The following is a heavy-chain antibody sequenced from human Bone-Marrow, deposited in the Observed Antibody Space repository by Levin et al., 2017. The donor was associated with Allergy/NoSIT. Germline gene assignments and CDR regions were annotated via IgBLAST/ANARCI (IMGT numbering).Heavy chain of an antibody. D-gene: IGHD3-10*01. CDR2: ISGSGTST. V-gene: IGHV3-23*01. CDR3: AVLREVRGAPAY. J-gene: IGHJ4*02. Sequence: GGSLRLSCEVSGLTLSNYAVSWVRQAPGKGLEWVSAISGSGTSTFYADFVRGRFAISRDNSRNTLYLQMNSLRDDDAATYYCAVLREVRGAPAYWGQGTLVTVSS. CDR1: GLTLSNYA.